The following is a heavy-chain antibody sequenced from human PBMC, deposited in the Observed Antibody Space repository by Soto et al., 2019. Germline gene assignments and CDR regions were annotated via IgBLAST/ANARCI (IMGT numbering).Heavy chain of an antibody. V-gene: IGHV3-30*18. CDR1: GFTFSSYG. CDR3: AKEGGLSGSYYISSAYYFDY. CDR2: ISYDGSNT. Sequence: QVQLVESGGGVVQPGRPLRLSCVASGFTFSSYGMHWVRQAPGKGLESVAIISYDGSNTYYADSVKGRFTISRDNSKNTLYLQMNSLRADDTSVYYCAKEGGLSGSYYISSAYYFDYWGQGTLVTVSS. D-gene: IGHD1-26*01. J-gene: IGHJ4*02.